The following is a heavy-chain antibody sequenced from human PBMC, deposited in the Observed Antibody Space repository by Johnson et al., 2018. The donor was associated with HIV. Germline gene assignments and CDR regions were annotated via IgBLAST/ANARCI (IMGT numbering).Heavy chain of an antibody. Sequence: QVQLVESGGGVVKPGRSLRLSCAASGFTFSSYAMHWVCQAPGKGLEWVAVISYDGSNKYYADSVKGRFTISRDNSKNTLYLQMNSLRAEDTAVYYCARECSSSRWTYGFDIWGQGTMVTVSS. V-gene: IGHV3-30-3*01. CDR2: ISYDGSNK. J-gene: IGHJ3*02. CDR3: ARECSSSRWTYGFDI. D-gene: IGHD2-15*01. CDR1: GFTFSSYA.